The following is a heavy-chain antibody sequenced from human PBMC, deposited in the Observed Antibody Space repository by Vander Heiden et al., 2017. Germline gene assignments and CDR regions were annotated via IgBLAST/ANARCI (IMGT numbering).Heavy chain of an antibody. Sequence: QVQLVQSGAEVKKPGSSVKVSCKASGGTLSSYATSWVRQAPGQGLEWMGGIIPIFGTANYAQKFQGRVTITADKSTSTAYMELSSLRSEDTAVYYCARDSKDSSGGSYEFHGYYYYMDVWGKGTTVTVSS. CDR3: ARDSKDSSGGSYEFHGYYYYMDV. J-gene: IGHJ6*03. V-gene: IGHV1-69*06. D-gene: IGHD2-15*01. CDR2: IIPIFGTA. CDR1: GGTLSSYA.